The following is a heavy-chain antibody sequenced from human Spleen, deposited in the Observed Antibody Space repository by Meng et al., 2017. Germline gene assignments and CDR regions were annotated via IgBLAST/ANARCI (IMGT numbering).Heavy chain of an antibody. D-gene: IGHD3-22*01. CDR1: GFTFSLYD. CDR2: VWSGGNAQ. CDR3: AKTRGYDSSGPLDY. J-gene: IGHJ4*02. Sequence: GESLKISCAASGFTFSLYDMHWVRRAPGKGLEWVAVVWSGGNAQYYGESVRGRFTASRDNSRNTPYLQMNSLRVEDTAVYSCAKTRGYDSSGPLDYWGQGTLVTVSS. V-gene: IGHV3-33*06.